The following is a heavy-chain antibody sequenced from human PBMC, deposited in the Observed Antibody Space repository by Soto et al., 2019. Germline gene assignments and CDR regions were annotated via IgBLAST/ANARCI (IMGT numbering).Heavy chain of an antibody. CDR1: GGSMNGFY. CDR2: VYSSGGA. V-gene: IGHV4-4*07. J-gene: IGHJ3*02. Sequence: QVQLQESGPGLVEPSETLSLTCTVSGGSMNGFYWNWIRQPAGGGLEWIGRVYSSGGADYIPSLKSRFTMSVDTSKIQCYLNLRFVTAADTSVYFCAKDKSGAADIWGQGTMVTVS. CDR3: AKDKSGAADI.